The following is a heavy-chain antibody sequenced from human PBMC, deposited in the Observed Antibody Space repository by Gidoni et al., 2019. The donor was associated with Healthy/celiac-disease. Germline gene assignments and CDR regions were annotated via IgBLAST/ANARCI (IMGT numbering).Heavy chain of an antibody. CDR2: IDWDDDK. CDR3: ARVPTRGNGGYYYYGMDV. V-gene: IGHV2-70*01. J-gene: IGHJ6*02. CDR1: GFSLSPSGMC. D-gene: IGHD1-1*01. Sequence: QVTLRESGPALVKPTHTLTLTCTFSGFSLSPSGMCVSWIRQLPGKALEWLSLIDWDDDKYYRTSLKTRLNIYKDTSKNQVVLTMTNMDPVDTATYYCARVPTRGNGGYYYYGMDVWGQGTTVTVSS.